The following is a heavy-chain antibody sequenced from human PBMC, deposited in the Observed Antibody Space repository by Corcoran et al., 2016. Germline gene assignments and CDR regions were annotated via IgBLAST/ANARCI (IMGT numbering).Heavy chain of an antibody. CDR1: GFTFDDYT. J-gene: IGHJ6*02. D-gene: IGHD6-6*01. CDR2: MSWDGGST. CDR3: AKDIAARRGYYYYGMDV. V-gene: IGHV3-43*01. Sequence: EVQLVESGGVVVQPGGSLRLSCAASGFTFDDYTMHWVRQAPGKGLEWVSLMSWDGGSTYYADSVKGRFTISRDNSKNSLYMQMNSLRTEHPALYYCAKDIAARRGYYYYGMDVWGQGTMVTVSS.